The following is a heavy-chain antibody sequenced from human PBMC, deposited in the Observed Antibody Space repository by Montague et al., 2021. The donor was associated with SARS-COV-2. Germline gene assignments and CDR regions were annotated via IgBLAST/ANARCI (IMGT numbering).Heavy chain of an antibody. CDR2: VKHNLTA. D-gene: IGHD2-2*01. V-gene: IGHV4-34*01. CDR1: KGSLIFHF. Sequence: SETLSLTCAVSKGSLIFHFARSISSPPGDGLAWVGEVKHNLTATFKPSLKRRVIRLRTPSNYHFSLKMCSVTAADTAVYYCARGQPAAVTFYGSWNGQRDYYHSLDVWVQGPRSPS. J-gene: IGHJ6*03. CDR3: ARGQPAAVTFYGSWNGQRDYYHSLDV.